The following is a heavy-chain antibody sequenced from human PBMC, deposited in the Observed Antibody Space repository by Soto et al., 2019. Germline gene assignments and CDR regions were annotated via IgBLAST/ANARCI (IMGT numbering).Heavy chain of an antibody. CDR3: VRDSYKMSHYGVF. V-gene: IGHV3-21*01. CDR1: GFTFSSYW. J-gene: IGHJ4*02. D-gene: IGHD4-17*01. CDR2: ISSNSGNM. Sequence: PGGSLRLSCAASGFTFSSYWMTWVRQAPGKGLEWVSFISSNSGNMYYTDSVKGRFTISRDNAKNSVYLQMNSLRAEDTAVYFCVRDSYKMSHYGVFWGQGTLVTVSS.